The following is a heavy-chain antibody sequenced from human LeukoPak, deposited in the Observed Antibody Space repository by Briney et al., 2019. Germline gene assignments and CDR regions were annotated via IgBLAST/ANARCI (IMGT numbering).Heavy chain of an antibody. CDR3: GSIGGRSKAAKGDAFDI. D-gene: IGHD6-6*01. J-gene: IGHJ3*02. Sequence: GGSLRLSCAASGFTFSSYSMNWVRQAPGKGLEWVSSISSGSTYMYYADSVKGRFTISRDNAQNPMYLQMNSLRAEDTAVYYCGSIGGRSKAAKGDAFDIWGQGTMVTVSS. CDR2: ISSGSTYM. V-gene: IGHV3-21*01. CDR1: GFTFSSYS.